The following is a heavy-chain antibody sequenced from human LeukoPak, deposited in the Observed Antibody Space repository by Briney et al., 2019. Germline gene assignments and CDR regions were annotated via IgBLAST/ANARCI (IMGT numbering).Heavy chain of an antibody. CDR2: ISSSSSTI. Sequence: GGSLRLSCAASGFTFSSSRMNWVRQAPGKGLEWVSYISSSSSTIYYADSVKGRFTISRDNAKNSLYLQMNSLRDEDTAVYYCARDGPWIQLSWAFDYWGQGTLVTVSS. CDR3: ARDGPWIQLSWAFDY. CDR1: GFTFSSSR. J-gene: IGHJ4*02. V-gene: IGHV3-48*02. D-gene: IGHD5-18*01.